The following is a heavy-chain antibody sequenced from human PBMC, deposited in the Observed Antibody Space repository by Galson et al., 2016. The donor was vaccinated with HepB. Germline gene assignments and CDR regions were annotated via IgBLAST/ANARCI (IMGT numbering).Heavy chain of an antibody. CDR3: AVVIREYFQH. J-gene: IGHJ1*01. CDR2: IYPGDSDT. Sequence: QSGAEVKKPGESLKISCMASGYSFSTYWIVWVRQMPGKGLEWMGIIYPGDSDTRYSPSFQGQVTISADKSVSTAYLQWSSLKASDTARYYCAVVIREYFQHWGQGTLVTVSS. V-gene: IGHV5-51*01. CDR1: GYSFSTYW. D-gene: IGHD2-21*01.